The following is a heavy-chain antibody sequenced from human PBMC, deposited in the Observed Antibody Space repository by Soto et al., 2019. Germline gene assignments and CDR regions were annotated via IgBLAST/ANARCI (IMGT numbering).Heavy chain of an antibody. D-gene: IGHD2-15*01. Sequence: ASVKVSCKASGYTLTTYYMHWVRQAPGQGLEWMGIINPSGGNTEFAQKFQGRVTLSRDTPTSTVFMELSSLRSEDTAVYYCARRAGFGYCTGGRCYPPYGMDVWGQGTTVTVS. CDR3: ARRAGFGYCTGGRCYPPYGMDV. CDR2: INPSGGNT. V-gene: IGHV1-46*01. CDR1: GYTLTTYY. J-gene: IGHJ6*02.